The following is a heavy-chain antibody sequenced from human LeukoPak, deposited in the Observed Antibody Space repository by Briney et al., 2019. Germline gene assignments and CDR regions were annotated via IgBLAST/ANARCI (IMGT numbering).Heavy chain of an antibody. CDR2: ISYDGSNK. V-gene: IGHV3-30*04. Sequence: GGSLRLSCAASGFTFSSYAMHWVCQAPGKGLEWVAVISYDGSNKYYADSVKGRFTISRDNSKNTLYLQMNSLRAEDTAVYYCARADTAMVIVDYWGQGTLVTVSS. J-gene: IGHJ4*02. D-gene: IGHD5-18*01. CDR1: GFTFSSYA. CDR3: ARADTAMVIVDY.